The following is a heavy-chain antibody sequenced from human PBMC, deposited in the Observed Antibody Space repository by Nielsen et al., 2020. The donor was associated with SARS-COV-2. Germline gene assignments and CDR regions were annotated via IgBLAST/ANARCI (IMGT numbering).Heavy chain of an antibody. CDR2: IYHSGNT. CDR1: GGSISSSNW. Sequence: SETLSLTCAVSGGSISSSNWWSWVRQPPGKGLEWIGEIYHSGNTNYNPSLKSRVTISVDKSKNQFSLQLSSVTAADTAVYYCARGGRYCSSTSCYTYYYYGMDVWGQGTTVTVSS. CDR3: ARGGRYCSSTSCYTYYYYGMDV. D-gene: IGHD2-2*02. V-gene: IGHV4-4*02. J-gene: IGHJ6*02.